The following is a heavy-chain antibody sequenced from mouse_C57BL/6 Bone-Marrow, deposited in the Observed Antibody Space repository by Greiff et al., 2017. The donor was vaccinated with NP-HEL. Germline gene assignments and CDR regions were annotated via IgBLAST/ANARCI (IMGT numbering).Heavy chain of an antibody. V-gene: IGHV1-15*01. D-gene: IGHD2-4*01. J-gene: IGHJ4*01. Sequence: VQLQQSGAELVRPGASVTLSCKASGYTFPDYEMHWVKQTPVHGLEWIGAIDPETGGTAYNQKFKGKAILTADKSSSTASMELRSLTSVYSAVYYCTRTGALLYYNYDGYYAMDYWGQGTSVTVSS. CDR1: GYTFPDYE. CDR3: TRTGALLYYNYDGYYAMDY. CDR2: IDPETGGT.